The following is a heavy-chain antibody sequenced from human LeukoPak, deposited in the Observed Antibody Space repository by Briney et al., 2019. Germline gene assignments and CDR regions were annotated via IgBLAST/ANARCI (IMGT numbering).Heavy chain of an antibody. CDR2: IYTSGST. Sequence: SETLSLTCIVSGGSINSYYWSWIRQPAGKGLEWIGRIYTSGSTNYNPSLKSRVTTSVDTSKNQFSLKLSSVTAADTAVYYCARGDRSRLSYFDYWGQGTLVTVSS. D-gene: IGHD3-16*01. CDR3: ARGDRSRLSYFDY. CDR1: GGSINSYY. V-gene: IGHV4-4*07. J-gene: IGHJ4*02.